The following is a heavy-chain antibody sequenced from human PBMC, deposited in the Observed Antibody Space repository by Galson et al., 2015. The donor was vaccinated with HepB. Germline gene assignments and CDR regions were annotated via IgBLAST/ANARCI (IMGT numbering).Heavy chain of an antibody. Sequence: SGAEVKKPGESLMISCKGSGYSFTNYWINWVRQMPGKGLEWMGRIDPRDSYTNYSPSFQGHVTISADKSISTAYLQWSSLKASDTAIYYCASRKAAAGKATYGMDIWGQGTTVTVSS. V-gene: IGHV5-10-1*01. CDR1: GYSFTNYW. D-gene: IGHD6-13*01. CDR3: ASRKAAAGKATYGMDI. J-gene: IGHJ6*02. CDR2: IDPRDSYT.